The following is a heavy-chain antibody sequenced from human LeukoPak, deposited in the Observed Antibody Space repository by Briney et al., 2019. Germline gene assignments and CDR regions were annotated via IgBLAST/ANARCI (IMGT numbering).Heavy chain of an antibody. J-gene: IGHJ4*02. CDR1: GFTFSSYS. CDR2: ISSSSSYI. Sequence: GGSLRLSCAASGFTFSSYSMNWVRQAPGKGLEWVSSISSSSSYIYYADSVKGRFTISRDNAKNSLYLQMNSLRAEDTAVYYCARDSPDYYDSSGYYYLRYYFDYWGQGTLVTVSS. D-gene: IGHD3-22*01. CDR3: ARDSPDYYDSSGYYYLRYYFDY. V-gene: IGHV3-21*04.